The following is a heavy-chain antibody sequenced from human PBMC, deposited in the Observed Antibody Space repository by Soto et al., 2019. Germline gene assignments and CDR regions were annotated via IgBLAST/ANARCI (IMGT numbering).Heavy chain of an antibody. CDR3: ARDGSGYQWYFDV. V-gene: IGHV6-1*01. J-gene: IGHJ2*01. CDR1: GDSVSSASAT. D-gene: IGHD5-12*01. Sequence: QVQLQQSGPGLVKPSQTLSLICAISGDSVSSASATWSWIRQSPSGRLEWLGRTYYRSKLHNDYAVSVKSRIAIIPDTSKTQLSLQLSSVTLEDTAVYFCARDGSGYQWYFDVWGRGSLVTVSS. CDR2: TYYRSKLHN.